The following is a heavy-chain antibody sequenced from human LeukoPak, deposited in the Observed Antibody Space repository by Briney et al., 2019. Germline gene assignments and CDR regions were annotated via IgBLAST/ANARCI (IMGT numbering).Heavy chain of an antibody. CDR1: GGSISSHY. Sequence: SETLSLTCTVSGGSISSHYWGWIRQPPGKGLEWIGYIYYSGSTNYNPSLKSRVTISVDTSKNQFSLKLSSVTAADTAVYYCAREIIAAGLYWSDPWGQGTLVTVSS. J-gene: IGHJ5*02. CDR3: AREIIAAGLYWSDP. CDR2: IYYSGST. D-gene: IGHD6-13*01. V-gene: IGHV4-59*11.